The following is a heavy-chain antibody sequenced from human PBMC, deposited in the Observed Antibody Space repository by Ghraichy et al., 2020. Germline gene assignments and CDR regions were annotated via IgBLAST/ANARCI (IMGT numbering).Heavy chain of an antibody. Sequence: SETLSLTCKVSGGSISRSSYYWGWIRQPPGKGLEWIASIYYTESTFYNPSLRSQLTISIDTSKNQVSLRLSTVTAADTAVYYCSRHPAYYDILTGYSYHFYNWGQGILVIVSS. CDR3: SRHPAYYDILTGYSYHFYN. D-gene: IGHD3-9*01. V-gene: IGHV4-39*01. CDR1: GGSISRSSYY. J-gene: IGHJ4*02. CDR2: IYYTEST.